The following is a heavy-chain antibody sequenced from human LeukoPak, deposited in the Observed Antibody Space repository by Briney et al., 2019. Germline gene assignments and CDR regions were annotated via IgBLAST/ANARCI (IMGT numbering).Heavy chain of an antibody. CDR2: IYTSGST. J-gene: IGHJ4*02. Sequence: PSETLSLTCTVSGGSISSGSYYWSWILQPAGKGLEWIGRIYTSGSTNYNPSLKSRVTISVDTSKNQFSLKLSSVTAADTAVYYCAGSGGSYLVRTLPTYDNWGQGTLVTVSS. CDR3: AGSGGSYLVRTLPTYDN. D-gene: IGHD3-16*02. V-gene: IGHV4-61*02. CDR1: GGSISSGSYY.